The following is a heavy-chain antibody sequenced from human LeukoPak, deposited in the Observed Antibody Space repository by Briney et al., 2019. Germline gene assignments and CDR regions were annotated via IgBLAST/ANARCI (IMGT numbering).Heavy chain of an antibody. Sequence: SETLSLTCTVSGYSISSGYYWGWIRQPPGKGLEWIGSIYHSGRTFYNPSLKSRVTISVDTSKNQFSLNLSSVTAADTAVYYCARGNSYYDSSDYFPWESFQHWGQGTLVTVSS. CDR2: IYHSGRT. CDR1: GYSISSGYY. V-gene: IGHV4-38-2*02. CDR3: ARGNSYYDSSDYFPWESFQH. D-gene: IGHD3-22*01. J-gene: IGHJ1*01.